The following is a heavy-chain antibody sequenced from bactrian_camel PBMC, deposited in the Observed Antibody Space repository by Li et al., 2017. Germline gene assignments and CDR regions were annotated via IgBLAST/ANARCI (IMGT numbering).Heavy chain of an antibody. D-gene: IGHD2*01. V-gene: IGHV3S25*01. Sequence: QLVESGGGSVQAGGSLRLSCEFSEYSASRNCMTWFRQAPGREREKVAAIYTGGRITDYADSVKGRFDISRDPANGTLFLQMNSLKPEDTALYYCAADPSFPCYNRVTTYKYWGQGTQVTVS. CDR3: AADPSFPCYNRVTTYKY. CDR1: EYSASRNC. CDR2: IYTGGRIT. J-gene: IGHJ4*01.